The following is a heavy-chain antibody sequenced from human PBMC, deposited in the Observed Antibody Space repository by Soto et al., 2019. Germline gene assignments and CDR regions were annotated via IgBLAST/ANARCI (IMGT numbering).Heavy chain of an antibody. J-gene: IGHJ4*02. V-gene: IGHV4-59*01. D-gene: IGHD5-18*01. CDR1: GGSISGYY. Sequence: SETLSLTCTVSGGSISGYYWSWIRQPPGKGPDWIGHIYYSGSTTYNPSLKSRVTVSVDTSKNQFSLKLSFVTAADTAVYYCARVGYSFGYYFDYWGQGTLVTVSS. CDR2: IYYSGST. CDR3: ARVGYSFGYYFDY.